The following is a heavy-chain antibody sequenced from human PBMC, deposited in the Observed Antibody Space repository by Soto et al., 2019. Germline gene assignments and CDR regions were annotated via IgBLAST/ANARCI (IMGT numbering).Heavy chain of an antibody. CDR2: ISAYNGNT. Sequence: ASVKVSCKASGYTFTSYGISWVRQAPGQGLEWMGWISAYNGNTNYARKLQGRVTMTTDTSTSTAYMELRSLRSDDTAVYYCAHHKDSYGRQLVPFDYWGQGTLVTVSS. J-gene: IGHJ4*02. D-gene: IGHD5-18*01. V-gene: IGHV1-18*01. CDR3: AHHKDSYGRQLVPFDY. CDR1: GYTFTSYG.